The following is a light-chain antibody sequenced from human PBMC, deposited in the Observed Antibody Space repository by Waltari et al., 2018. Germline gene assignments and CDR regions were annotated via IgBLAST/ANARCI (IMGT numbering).Light chain of an antibody. V-gene: IGLV3-1*01. CDR2: QDT. Sequence: SYELTQPPSVSVSPGQTASIPSSGDKLGDNYACWYQQKPGQSPVVVIYQDTKRPSGIPERFSGSNSGNTATLTISETQAMDEADYYCQAWDSNSYVFGTGTKVTVL. CDR3: QAWDSNSYV. CDR1: KLGDNY. J-gene: IGLJ1*01.